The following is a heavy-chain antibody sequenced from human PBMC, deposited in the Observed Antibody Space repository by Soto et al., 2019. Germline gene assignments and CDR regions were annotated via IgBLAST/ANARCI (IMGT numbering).Heavy chain of an antibody. CDR1: GYTFTSYY. Sequence: ASVKVSCKASGYTFTSYYMHWVRQAPGQGLEWMGIINPSGGSTSYAQKLQGRVTMTRDTSTSTVYMELSSLRSEDTAVYYCASNAVAYCGGDCYSNLDYWGQGTLVTVSS. D-gene: IGHD2-21*02. CDR2: INPSGGST. CDR3: ASNAVAYCGGDCYSNLDY. V-gene: IGHV1-46*01. J-gene: IGHJ4*02.